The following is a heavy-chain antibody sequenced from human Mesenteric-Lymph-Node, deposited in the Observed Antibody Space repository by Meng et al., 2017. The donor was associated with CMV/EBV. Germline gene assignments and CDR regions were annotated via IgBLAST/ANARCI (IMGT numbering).Heavy chain of an antibody. CDR1: GGSFSGYY. J-gene: IGHJ4*02. CDR3: ARGSSYDILTGYFDY. Sequence: QVQLQQWGAGLLKPSGTLSVTCAVYGGSFSGYYWNWIRQSPEKGLEWIGEINHSGSTTYNPSFTSRIIISVDTSTNQISLNMSSVTAADTAVYYCARGSSYDILTGYFDYWGQGALVTVSS. D-gene: IGHD3-9*01. V-gene: IGHV4-34*01. CDR2: INHSGST.